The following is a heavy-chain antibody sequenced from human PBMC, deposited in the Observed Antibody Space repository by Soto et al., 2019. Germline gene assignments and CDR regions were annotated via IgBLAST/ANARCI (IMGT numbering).Heavy chain of an antibody. CDR1: GDTFTTYY. V-gene: IGHV1-46*01. J-gene: IGHJ4*02. CDR2: LNPSGRT. CDR3: AKDDGSSGWCIPHY. Sequence: ASVKVSCKASGDTFTTYYMHWIRQAPGQGLEWMGVLNPSGRTNYAQNFQGRVTMTRDTSTSTVYMQMSSLRSEDTAVYYCAKDDGSSGWCIPHYWGQGTLVTVSS. D-gene: IGHD6-19*01.